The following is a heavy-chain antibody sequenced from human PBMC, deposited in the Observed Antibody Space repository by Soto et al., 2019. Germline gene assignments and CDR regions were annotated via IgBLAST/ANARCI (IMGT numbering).Heavy chain of an antibody. Sequence: PVKVSCKASGGTFSSYAISWVRQAPGQGLEWMGGIIPIFGTANYAQKFQGRVTITADKSTSTAYVVLSNLRYEVNAVYFRARDPRRYYDWWAGGDYYYYYGIDVWSQGTTVTVSS. J-gene: IGHJ6*02. CDR2: IIPIFGTA. D-gene: IGHD3-3*01. V-gene: IGHV1-69*06. CDR3: ARDPRRYYDWWAGGDYYYYYGIDV. CDR1: GGTFSSYA.